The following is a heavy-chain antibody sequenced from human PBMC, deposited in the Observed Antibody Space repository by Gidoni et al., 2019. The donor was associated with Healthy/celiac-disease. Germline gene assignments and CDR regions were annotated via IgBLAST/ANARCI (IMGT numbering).Heavy chain of an antibody. CDR2: IKPSGGST. V-gene: IGHV1-46*01. CDR1: GYTFTSYY. J-gene: IGHJ4*02. D-gene: IGHD2-15*01. CDR3: ARVTCSGGRGPFWY. Sequence: QVQLVQSGAEVKKPGASVKVSCQASGYTFTSYYMHWVRQAPGQGLEWMGIIKPSGGSTSYAQKFQGRVTMTRDTTTSTVYMELSSLRSEDTAVYYCARVTCSGGRGPFWYWGQGTLVTVSS.